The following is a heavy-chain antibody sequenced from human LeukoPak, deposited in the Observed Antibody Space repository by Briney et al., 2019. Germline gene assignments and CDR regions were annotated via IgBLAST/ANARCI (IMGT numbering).Heavy chain of an antibody. D-gene: IGHD6-13*01. CDR1: GGSISSYY. V-gene: IGHV4-59*01. J-gene: IGHJ4*02. CDR2: IYYSGST. CDR3: ARGGPIAPLDY. Sequence: SETLSLTCTVSGGSISSYYWSWIRQPPGKGREWIGYIYYSGSTNYNPSLKSRVTISVDTSKNQFSLKLSSVTAADTAVYYCARGGPIAPLDYWGQGTLVTVSS.